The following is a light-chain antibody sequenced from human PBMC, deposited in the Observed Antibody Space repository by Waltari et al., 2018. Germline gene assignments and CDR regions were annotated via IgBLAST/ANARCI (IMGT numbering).Light chain of an antibody. CDR1: QNIHDN. CDR3: QQYNKWPPLT. Sequence: EVLMTQSPATLSVSPGERVTLSCRASQNIHDNLAWYQQKPGQAPRLLIYGAFTRATDIPARFRGSGSGTEFTLTINRLQSEDLGIYYCQQYNKWPPLTFGGGTKVEIK. CDR2: GAF. V-gene: IGKV3-15*01. J-gene: IGKJ4*01.